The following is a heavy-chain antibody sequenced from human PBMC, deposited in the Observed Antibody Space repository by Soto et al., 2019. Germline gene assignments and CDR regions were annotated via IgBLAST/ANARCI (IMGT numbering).Heavy chain of an antibody. V-gene: IGHV3-74*01. J-gene: IGHJ4*02. CDR3: VWDPYDF. CDR1: GFTFTTYW. CDR2: INRDGSST. D-gene: IGHD1-26*01. Sequence: EVQLVESGGGLVQPGGSLRLSCAASGFTFTTYWMHWVRQAPGQGLVWVSRINRDGSSTDYADSVKGRFTSSRDNRKNTLCLQMNGLSAEDTAVYFCVWDPYDFWGQGTVVPVSS.